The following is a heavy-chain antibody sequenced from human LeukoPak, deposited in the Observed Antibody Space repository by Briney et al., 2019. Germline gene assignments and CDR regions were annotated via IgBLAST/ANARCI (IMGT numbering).Heavy chain of an antibody. CDR3: AHRLPSGAPWAFGYFDY. Sequence: SGPTLVNPTQTLTLTCTFSGFSLSTSGVGVSWIRQPPGKALEWLALIYWDDDKRYSPSLKNRLAITKDTSKNQVVLTMANMDPVDTATYYCAHRLPSGAPWAFGYFDYWGQGTLVTVS. V-gene: IGHV2-5*02. CDR1: GFSLSTSGVG. J-gene: IGHJ4*02. D-gene: IGHD3-3*01. CDR2: IYWDDDK.